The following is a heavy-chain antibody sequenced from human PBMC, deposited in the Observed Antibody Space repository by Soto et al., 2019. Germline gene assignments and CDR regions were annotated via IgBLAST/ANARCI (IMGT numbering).Heavy chain of an antibody. V-gene: IGHV3-21*01. D-gene: IGHD3-3*01. J-gene: IGHJ4*02. CDR3: ARDKLDALYFDY. CDR1: GFTFSSYS. Sequence: PGGSLRLSCAASGFTFSSYSMNWVRQAPGKGLEWVSSISSSSSYVYYADSVKGRFTISRDNAKNSLYLQMNSLRAEDTAVYYCARDKLDALYFDYRGQGTLVTVSS. CDR2: ISSSSSYV.